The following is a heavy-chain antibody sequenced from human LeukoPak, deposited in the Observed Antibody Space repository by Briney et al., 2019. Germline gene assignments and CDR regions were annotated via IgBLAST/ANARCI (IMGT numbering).Heavy chain of an antibody. CDR2: IWYDGSNK. J-gene: IGHJ4*02. CDR3: ARDRSGSYPEIDY. Sequence: GGSLRLSCAASGFTFSSYGMHWVCQAPGKGLEWVAVIWYDGSNKYYADSVKGRFTISRDNSKNTLYLQMNSLRAEDTAVYYCARDRSGSYPEIDYWGQGTLVTVSS. V-gene: IGHV3-33*01. D-gene: IGHD1-26*01. CDR1: GFTFSSYG.